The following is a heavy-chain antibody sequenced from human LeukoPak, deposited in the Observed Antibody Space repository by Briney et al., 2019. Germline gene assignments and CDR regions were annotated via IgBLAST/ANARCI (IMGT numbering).Heavy chain of an antibody. CDR3: TTDEDWNYARKDI. J-gene: IGHJ6*02. CDR1: GFTFNYAW. V-gene: IGHV3-15*04. D-gene: IGHD1-7*01. Sequence: GGSLRLSCAASGFTFNYAWMSWVRQVPGKGLEWVGQAVSEIDGGTTDYAAPVKGRFTISRDDSKSTLYLQMNSLKIEDTAVYYCTTDEDWNYARKDIWGQGATVIVSS. CDR2: AVSEIDGGTT.